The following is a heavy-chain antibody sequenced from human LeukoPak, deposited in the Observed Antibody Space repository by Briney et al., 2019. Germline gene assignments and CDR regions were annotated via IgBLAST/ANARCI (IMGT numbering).Heavy chain of an antibody. CDR1: GGSISSGDYY. J-gene: IGHJ4*02. Sequence: SETLSLTCTVSGGSISSGDYYWSWIRQPPGKGLEWIGYIYYSGSTNYNPSLKSRATISVDTSKNQFSLKLSSVTAADTAVYYCASGYSYGHFDYWGQGTLVTVSS. D-gene: IGHD5-18*01. V-gene: IGHV4-61*08. CDR2: IYYSGST. CDR3: ASGYSYGHFDY.